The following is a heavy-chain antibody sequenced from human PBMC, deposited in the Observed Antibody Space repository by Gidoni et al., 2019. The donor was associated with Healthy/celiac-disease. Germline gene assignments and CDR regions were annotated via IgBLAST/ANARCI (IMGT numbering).Heavy chain of an antibody. CDR3: ARVGGYDFEGRFDP. CDR1: GGTFSSYA. V-gene: IGHV1-69*09. D-gene: IGHD3-3*01. J-gene: IGHJ5*02. CDR2: IIPILGIA. Sequence: VQLVQSGAEVKKPGSSVKVSCTASGGTFSSYAISWVRQAPGQGLEWMGRIIPILGIANYAQKFQGRVTITADKSTSTAYMELSSLRSEDTAVYYCARVGGYDFEGRFDPWGQGTLVTVSS.